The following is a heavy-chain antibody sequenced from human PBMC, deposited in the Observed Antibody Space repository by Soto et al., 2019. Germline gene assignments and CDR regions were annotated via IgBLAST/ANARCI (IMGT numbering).Heavy chain of an antibody. V-gene: IGHV1-3*01. J-gene: IGHJ5*02. Sequence: ASVKVSCKASGYTFTSYAMHWVRQAPGQRLEWMGWINAGNGNTKYSQKFQGRVTITRDTSASTAYMELSSLRSEDTAVYYCARDKDFWSGYYQRWFDPWGQGTLVTVSS. CDR3: ARDKDFWSGYYQRWFDP. CDR1: GYTFTSYA. CDR2: INAGNGNT. D-gene: IGHD3-3*01.